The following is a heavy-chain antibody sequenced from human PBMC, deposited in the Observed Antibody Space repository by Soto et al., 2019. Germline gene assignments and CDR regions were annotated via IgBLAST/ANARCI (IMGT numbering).Heavy chain of an antibody. CDR3: THSLHYYDSSGGYFDY. CDR2: TYWNGDE. D-gene: IGHD3-22*01. Sequence: SGPTLVNPTQTLTLTCTFYGFSVTTSGVGVGWIRQPPGKALQWLALTYWNGDERYNPSLKGRLTITKDTSRSQVVLNMTNRDPVDTATYFCTHSLHYYDSSGGYFDYWGQGALVTVSS. V-gene: IGHV2-5*01. J-gene: IGHJ4*02. CDR1: GFSVTTSGVG.